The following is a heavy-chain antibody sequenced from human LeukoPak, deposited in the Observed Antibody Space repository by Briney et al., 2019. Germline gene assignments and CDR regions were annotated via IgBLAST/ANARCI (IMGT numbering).Heavy chain of an antibody. CDR3: AKDSSSWPFGY. CDR1: RFTFSSYG. Sequence: PGGSLRLSCAASRFTFSSYGMHWVRQAPAKGLDLVAVISYDGSNKYYAVSVKGRFTIFRDNSKNTLYLQMNSLRAEDTAVYYCAKDSSSWPFGYWGQGTLVTVSS. J-gene: IGHJ4*02. CDR2: ISYDGSNK. V-gene: IGHV3-30*18. D-gene: IGHD6-13*01.